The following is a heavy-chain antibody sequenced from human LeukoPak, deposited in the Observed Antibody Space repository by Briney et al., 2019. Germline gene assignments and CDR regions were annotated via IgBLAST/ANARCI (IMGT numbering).Heavy chain of an antibody. CDR1: GFTFSNYG. Sequence: PGGSLRLSCAASGFTFSNYGMHWVRQAPGKGLEWVSAISGSGGSTYYADSVKGRFTISRDNSKNTLYLQMNSLRAEDTAVYYCAKDRLRWLLRSLDYWGQGTLVTVSS. CDR3: AKDRLRWLLRSLDY. D-gene: IGHD5-24*01. J-gene: IGHJ4*02. V-gene: IGHV3-23*01. CDR2: ISGSGGST.